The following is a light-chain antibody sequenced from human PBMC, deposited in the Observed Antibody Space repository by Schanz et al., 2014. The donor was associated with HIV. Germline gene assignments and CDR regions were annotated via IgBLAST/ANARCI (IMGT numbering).Light chain of an antibody. V-gene: IGKV3-20*01. CDR3: QQYNNWPPLT. CDR2: GAS. J-gene: IGKJ4*01. CDR1: QSVSSSY. Sequence: EIVLTQSPGTLSLSPGERATLSCRASQSVSSSYLAWYQQKPGQAPRLLIYGASSRATGIPDRFSGSGSGTEFFLTISNLQSEDSAVYYCQQYNNWPPLTFGGGTKVEIK.